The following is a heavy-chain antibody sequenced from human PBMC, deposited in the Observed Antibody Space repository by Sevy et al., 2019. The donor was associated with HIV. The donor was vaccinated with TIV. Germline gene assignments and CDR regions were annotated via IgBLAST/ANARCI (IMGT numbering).Heavy chain of an antibody. CDR3: ARGSPNWFDP. CDR1: GDSVSSNSAT. CDR2: TYYRSKWYN. J-gene: IGHJ5*02. Sequence: SQTISLTCAISGDSVSSNSATWNWIRQSPSRGLEWLGRTYYRSKWYNHYAVSVRSRITINPDTSKNHFSLQLNSVTPEDTAVYYCARGSPNWFDPWGQGTLVTVSS. V-gene: IGHV6-1*01.